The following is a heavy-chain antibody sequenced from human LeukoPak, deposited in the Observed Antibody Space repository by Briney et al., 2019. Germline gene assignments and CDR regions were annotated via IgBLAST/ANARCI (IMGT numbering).Heavy chain of an antibody. CDR3: ARDYCGGDCFPDH. CDR2: INPNSGDT. CDR1: GHTFTGYY. D-gene: IGHD2-21*02. J-gene: IGHJ4*02. V-gene: IGHV1-2*06. Sequence: GASVKVSCKASGHTFTGYYVHWVRQAPGQGLEWMGRINPNSGDTNYAQKFQGRVTMTRDTSISTAYMELSRLRSDDTAVYYCARDYCGGDCFPDHWGQGTLVTVSS.